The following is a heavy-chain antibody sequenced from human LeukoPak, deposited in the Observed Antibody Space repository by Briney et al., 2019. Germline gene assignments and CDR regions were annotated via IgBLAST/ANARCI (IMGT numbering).Heavy chain of an antibody. CDR1: GFTFSSYW. D-gene: IGHD2-15*01. J-gene: IGHJ4*02. V-gene: IGHV3-30-3*01. CDR2: ISSDGNNE. CDR3: ARETSRRGGRDY. Sequence: GGSLRLSCAVSGFTFSSYWMSWVRQAPDKGLEWMAVISSDGNNECYADSVKGRFTISRDNSKNTLYLQMNSLRPEDTAVYYCARETSRRGGRDYWGQGTLVTVSS.